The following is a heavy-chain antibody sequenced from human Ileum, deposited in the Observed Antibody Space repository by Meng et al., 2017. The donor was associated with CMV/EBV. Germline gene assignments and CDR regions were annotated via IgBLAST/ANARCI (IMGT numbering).Heavy chain of an antibody. D-gene: IGHD4-23*01. CDR2: IYYSGST. CDR1: GGSISSYY. CDR3: ARELGGTLIPYGMDV. Sequence: SETLSLTCTVSGGSISSYYWSWIRQPPGKGLEWIGYIYYSGSTNYNPSLKSRVTISVDTSKNQSSLKLSPVTAAGAAVYYCARELGGTLIPYGMDVWGQGTTVTVSS. V-gene: IGHV4-59*01. J-gene: IGHJ6*02.